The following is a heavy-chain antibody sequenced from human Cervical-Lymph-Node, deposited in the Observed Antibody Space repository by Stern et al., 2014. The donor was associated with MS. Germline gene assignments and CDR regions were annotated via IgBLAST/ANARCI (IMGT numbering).Heavy chain of an antibody. V-gene: IGHV2-26*01. CDR1: GFSLSNARMG. J-gene: IGHJ6*02. CDR2: IFLNDEK. Sequence: QVTLRESGPVLVKPTETLTLTCTVSGFSLSNARMGVSWIRQPPGKALEWLANIFLNDEKSYSTSLKSRLTISKDTSKSQVVLTMTNMDPVDTATYYCARAASMTTVTRALRYGMDVWGQGTTVTVSS. CDR3: ARAASMTTVTRALRYGMDV. D-gene: IGHD4-17*01.